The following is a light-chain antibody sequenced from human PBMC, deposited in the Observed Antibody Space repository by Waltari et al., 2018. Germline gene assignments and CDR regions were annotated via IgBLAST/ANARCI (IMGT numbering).Light chain of an antibody. CDR2: GAS. CDR3: QQYHSLPWT. Sequence: ENVLPHSPGTLSLSPGGRATLSRRASERIGADSLAWYQKKPGLAPRLLIYGASTRATGVPDRFSVSGSGTDFTLTISRLEPEDFAVYYCQQYHSLPWTFGQGTKVDIK. V-gene: IGKV3-20*01. J-gene: IGKJ1*01. CDR1: ERIGADS.